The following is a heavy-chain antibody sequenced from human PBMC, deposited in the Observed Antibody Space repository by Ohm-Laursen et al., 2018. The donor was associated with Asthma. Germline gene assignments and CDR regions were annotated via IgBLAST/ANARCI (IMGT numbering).Heavy chain of an antibody. CDR1: GFTFSSYG. CDR2: ISYDGSNK. CDR3: AKDIVDY. Sequence: SLRLSCAASGFTFSSYGMHWVRQAPGKGLEWVAVISYDGSNKYYADSVKGRFTISRDNSKNTLYLQMNSLRAEDTAVYYCAKDIVDYWGQGTLVTVSS. J-gene: IGHJ4*02. V-gene: IGHV3-30*18. D-gene: IGHD2-15*01.